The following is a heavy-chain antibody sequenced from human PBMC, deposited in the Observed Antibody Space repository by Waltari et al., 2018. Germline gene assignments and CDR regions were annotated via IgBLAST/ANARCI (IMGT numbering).Heavy chain of an antibody. CDR1: GGTFSSYA. CDR3: ARDMSGLGDNYYYGMDV. D-gene: IGHD3-10*01. Sequence: QVQLVQSGAEVKKPGSSVTVSCKASGGTFSSYATSWVRQAPGQGLEWMGRIIPIFGTENYAQKFQGRVTITADESTSTAYMELSSLRSEDTAVYYCARDMSGLGDNYYYGMDVWGQGTTVTVSS. J-gene: IGHJ6*02. V-gene: IGHV1-69*15. CDR2: IIPIFGTE.